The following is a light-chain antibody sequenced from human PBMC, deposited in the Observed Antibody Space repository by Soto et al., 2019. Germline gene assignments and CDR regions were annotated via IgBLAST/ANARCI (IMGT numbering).Light chain of an antibody. CDR2: YDS. CDR3: QVWDSSSDHVV. V-gene: IGLV3-21*04. J-gene: IGLJ2*01. CDR1: NIGSKS. Sequence: SSELTQPPSVSVAPGKTARISCGGTNIGSKSVHWYQQKQGQAPVLVIYYDSDRPSGIPERFSGSNTGNTATLTISRVEAGDEADYYCQVWDSSSDHVVFGGGTKLTVL.